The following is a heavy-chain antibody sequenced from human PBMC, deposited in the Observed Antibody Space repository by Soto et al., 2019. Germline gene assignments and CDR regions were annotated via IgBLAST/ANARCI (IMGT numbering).Heavy chain of an antibody. V-gene: IGHV1-2*02. J-gene: IGHJ4*02. D-gene: IGHD6-19*01. Sequence: VASVKVSCKASGYTFTGYYMHWVRQAPGQGLEWMGWINPNSGGTNYAQKFQGRVTMTRDTSISTAYMELSRLRSDDTAVYYCARAEIAVAGTALDYWGQGTLVTVSS. CDR2: INPNSGGT. CDR3: ARAEIAVAGTALDY. CDR1: GYTFTGYY.